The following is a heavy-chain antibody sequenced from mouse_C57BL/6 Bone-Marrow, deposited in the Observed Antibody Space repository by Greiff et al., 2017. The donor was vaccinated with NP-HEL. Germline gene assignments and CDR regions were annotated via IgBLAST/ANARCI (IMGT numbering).Heavy chain of an antibody. CDR1: GFSLTSYG. Sequence: QVQLKESGPGLVAPSQSLSITCTVSGFSLTSYGVHWVRQPPGKGLEWLVVIWSDGSTTYNSALKSRLSISKDNSKSQVFLKMNSLQTDDTAMYYCARPSLRSSYAMDYWGQGTSVTVSS. D-gene: IGHD1-1*01. V-gene: IGHV2-6*03. CDR3: ARPSLRSSYAMDY. CDR2: IWSDGST. J-gene: IGHJ4*01.